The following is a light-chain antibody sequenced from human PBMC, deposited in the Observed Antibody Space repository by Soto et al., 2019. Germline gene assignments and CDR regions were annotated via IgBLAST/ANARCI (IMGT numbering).Light chain of an antibody. J-gene: IGKJ1*01. Sequence: EIVMTQSPATLSVSPGERATLSCRASQSVTNNLAWYQQRPGQAPRLLIYGVSTRASGIPARFSSSGSATEITLTISSLQSEDFAVYYCQRYNDWPRTFGQGTKVEIK. CDR2: GVS. CDR3: QRYNDWPRT. V-gene: IGKV3-15*01. CDR1: QSVTNN.